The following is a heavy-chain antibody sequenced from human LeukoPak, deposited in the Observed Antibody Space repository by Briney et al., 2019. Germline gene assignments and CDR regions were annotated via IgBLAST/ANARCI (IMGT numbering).Heavy chain of an antibody. V-gene: IGHV3-30-3*01. D-gene: IGHD3-10*01. CDR2: ISYDGSNK. J-gene: IGHJ4*02. CDR1: GFTFSSYA. CDR3: GRGSVGFGELNY. Sequence: GGSLRLSCAASGFTFSSYAMHWVRQAPGKGLEWVAVISYDGSNKFYADSVKGRFTLSRDNSKNTLYLQMNSLRIEDTAVYYCGRGSVGFGELNYWGQRTLVTVSS.